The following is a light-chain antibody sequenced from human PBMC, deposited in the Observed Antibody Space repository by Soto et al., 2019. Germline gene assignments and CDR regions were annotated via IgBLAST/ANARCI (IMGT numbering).Light chain of an antibody. Sequence: ETVMTQSPATLSVSPGERVTLSCRASQSVSRKLAWYQQKRGQAPRLLIFGASTRATGIPARFSGSGSGTEFTLTISSLQSEDFAVYYCQQYNNWVTFGGGTKVDIK. V-gene: IGKV3-15*01. CDR2: GAS. CDR3: QQYNNWVT. CDR1: QSVSRK. J-gene: IGKJ4*01.